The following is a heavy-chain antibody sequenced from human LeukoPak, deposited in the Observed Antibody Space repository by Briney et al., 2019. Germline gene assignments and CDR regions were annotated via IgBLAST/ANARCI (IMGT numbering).Heavy chain of an antibody. D-gene: IGHD3-3*01. J-gene: IGHJ6*03. V-gene: IGHV4-4*09. CDR1: GVSISSYY. Sequence: SETLSLTCTVSGVSISSYYWSWVRQPPGKGLEWVGYIYSSGSTNYNPSLKSRLPISVDTSKNQFSLKLSSVTAADTAVYYCARQKLEWLSRYYYYYYYMDVWGKGTTVTVSS. CDR3: ARQKLEWLSRYYYYYYYMDV. CDR2: IYSSGST.